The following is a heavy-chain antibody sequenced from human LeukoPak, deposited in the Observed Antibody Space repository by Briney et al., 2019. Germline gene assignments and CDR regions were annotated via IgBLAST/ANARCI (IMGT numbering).Heavy chain of an antibody. J-gene: IGHJ4*02. D-gene: IGHD2-8*01. CDR3: VRGPIVLMVYAIPHFDY. CDR2: MNPNSGNT. V-gene: IGHV1-8*01. Sequence: ASVKVSCKASGYTFTSYDINWVRQATGQGLEWMGWMNPNSGNTGYAQKFQGRVTMTRNTSISTAYMELSRLRSDDTAVYYCVRGPIVLMVYAIPHFDYWGQGTLVTVSS. CDR1: GYTFTSYD.